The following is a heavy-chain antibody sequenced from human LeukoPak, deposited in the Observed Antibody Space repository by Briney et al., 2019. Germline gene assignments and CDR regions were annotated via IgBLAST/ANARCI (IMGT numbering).Heavy chain of an antibody. CDR3: ASSAGALIDC. CDR2: IWFDGSNK. Sequence: GGSLRLSCAASGFTFSNYDMHWVRQAPGKGLEWVAVIWFDGSNKFYADSVKGRFTISRDNSKNTLYLQMNSLRAEDTAVYYCASSAGALIDCWGREPWSSSPQ. CDR1: GFTFSNYD. J-gene: IGHJ4*02. D-gene: IGHD6-19*01. V-gene: IGHV3-33*01.